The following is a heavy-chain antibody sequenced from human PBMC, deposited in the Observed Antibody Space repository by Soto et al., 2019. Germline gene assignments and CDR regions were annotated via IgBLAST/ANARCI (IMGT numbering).Heavy chain of an antibody. CDR3: ARQNGNYYDQYGYKAF. CDR2: VNGGKGDT. Sequence: ASVKVSCKASGYIFKDHCIHWVRQAPGQSLEWMGWVNGGKGDTKYSDNFQGRVTFTRDTSATTAYMEMSSLRSEDTAVYYCARQNGNYYDQYGYKAFWGQGTLVTVSS. D-gene: IGHD3-22*01. CDR1: GYIFKDHC. J-gene: IGHJ4*02. V-gene: IGHV1-3*01.